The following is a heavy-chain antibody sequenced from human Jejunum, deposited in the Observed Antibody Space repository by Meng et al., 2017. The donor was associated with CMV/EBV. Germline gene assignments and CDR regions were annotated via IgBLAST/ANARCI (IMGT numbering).Heavy chain of an antibody. CDR2: IIAVFKTP. V-gene: IGHV1-69*12. J-gene: IGHJ4*02. Sequence: QVQLVQPGAEVKSPGPSVKVSCKSSGGSVNNYALSWVRQAPGQGLEWMGGIIAVFKTPNYAQKFQGRLTISADASTGTTYMELTGLTSEDTAVYYCARGFTNGWQPFDYWGQGTLVTVSS. CDR3: ARGFTNGWQPFDY. CDR1: GGSVNNYA. D-gene: IGHD2-8*01.